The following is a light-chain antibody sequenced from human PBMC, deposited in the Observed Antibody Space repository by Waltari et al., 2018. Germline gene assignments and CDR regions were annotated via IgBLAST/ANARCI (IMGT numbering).Light chain of an antibody. CDR1: QTIYNY. V-gene: IGKV3-11*01. CDR2: DAS. J-gene: IGKJ1*01. CDR3: QHRNNWPWT. Sequence: EVVLTQSPATLSLSPRERATLSCRASQTIYNYLAWYQQKPGQAPRLLIYDASNRATGIPDRFSGSGSGTDFTLIISRLEPEDFVVYYCQHRNNWPWTFGQGSKVEIK.